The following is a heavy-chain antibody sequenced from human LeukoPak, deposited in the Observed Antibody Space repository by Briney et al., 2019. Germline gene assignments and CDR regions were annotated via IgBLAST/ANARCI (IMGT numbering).Heavy chain of an antibody. Sequence: SETLSLTCTVSNDSFSNYYWTWIRQSPGKALEWIGYVYYTDKTHYNPSLKSRVFISADTSQNQFSLRLSSVTAADTAVYYCARTTEGGYTYDYFYYYMDVWGKGTTVTVSS. J-gene: IGHJ6*03. CDR1: NDSFSNYY. CDR2: VYYTDKT. CDR3: ARTTEGGYTYDYFYYYMDV. V-gene: IGHV4-59*01. D-gene: IGHD5-18*01.